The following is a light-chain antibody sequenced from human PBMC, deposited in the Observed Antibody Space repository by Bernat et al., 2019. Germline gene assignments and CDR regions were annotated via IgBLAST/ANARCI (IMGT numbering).Light chain of an antibody. Sequence: EIVLTQSPATLSLSPGERATLSCRASQSVASYLAWYQQKPGQAPRLLIYDASNRATGIPVRFSGSGSATDFTLTISSLEPEDFAVYYCQQRIKCTLTFGGGTKVEIK. J-gene: IGKJ4*01. CDR2: DAS. CDR1: QSVASY. V-gene: IGKV3-11*01. CDR3: QQRIKCTLT.